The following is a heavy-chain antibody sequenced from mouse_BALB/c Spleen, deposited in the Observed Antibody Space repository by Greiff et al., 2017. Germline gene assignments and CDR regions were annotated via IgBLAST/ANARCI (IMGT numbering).Heavy chain of an antibody. D-gene: IGHD3-1*01. CDR1: GYTFTSYW. CDR2: IYPGDGDT. CDR3: ARGAARATAWFAY. J-gene: IGHJ3*01. V-gene: IGHV1-87*01. Sequence: QVQLQQSGAELARPGASVKLSCKASGYTFTSYWMQWVKQRPGQGLEWIGAIYPGDGDTRYTQKFTGKATLTADKSSSTAYMQLSSLASEDSAVYYCARGAARATAWFAYWGQGTLVTVSA.